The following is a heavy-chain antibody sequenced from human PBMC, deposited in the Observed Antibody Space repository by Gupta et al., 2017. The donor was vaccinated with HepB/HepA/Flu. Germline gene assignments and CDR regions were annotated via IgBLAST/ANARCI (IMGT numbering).Heavy chain of an antibody. J-gene: IGHJ3*02. CDR3: ARRSLNIVATIVAFDI. V-gene: IGHV4-39*01. Sequence: QLQLQESGPGLVKPSETLSLTCTVSGGSISSSSYYWGWIRQPPGKGLEWIGSIYYSGSTYYNPSLKSRVTISVDTPKNQFSLKLSSVTAADTAVYYCARRSLNIVATIVAFDIWGQGTMVTVSS. CDR1: GGSISSSSYY. CDR2: IYYSGST. D-gene: IGHD5-12*01.